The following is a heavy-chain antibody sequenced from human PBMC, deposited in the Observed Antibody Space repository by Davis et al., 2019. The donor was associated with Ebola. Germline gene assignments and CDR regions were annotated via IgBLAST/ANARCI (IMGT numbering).Heavy chain of an antibody. J-gene: IGHJ4*02. CDR3: AKGGAVSSQSSGQGYFDS. Sequence: GESLKISCSTSGFTFSSFAMSWVRQAPGKGLESVATMSGTSSVTFYALSVKGRFTISRDNSRNTLDLQMNSLTADDTAVYYCAKGGAVSSQSSGQGYFDSWGQGTLATVSS. V-gene: IGHV3-23*01. CDR2: MSGTSSVT. CDR1: GFTFSSFA. D-gene: IGHD6-13*01.